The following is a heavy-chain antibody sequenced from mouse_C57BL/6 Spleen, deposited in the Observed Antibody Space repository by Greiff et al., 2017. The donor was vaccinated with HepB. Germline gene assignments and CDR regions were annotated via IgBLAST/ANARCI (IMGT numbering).Heavy chain of an antibody. CDR1: GFTFSDYY. V-gene: IGHV5-16*01. CDR2: INYDGSST. J-gene: IGHJ1*03. D-gene: IGHD1-1*01. CDR3: ARGAITTVVDWYFDV. Sequence: EVHLVESEGGLVQPGSSMKLSCTASGFTFSDYYMAWVRQVPEKGLEWVANINYDGSSTYYLDSLKSRFIISRDNAKNILYLQMSSLKSEDTATYYCARGAITTVVDWYFDVWGTGTTVTVSS.